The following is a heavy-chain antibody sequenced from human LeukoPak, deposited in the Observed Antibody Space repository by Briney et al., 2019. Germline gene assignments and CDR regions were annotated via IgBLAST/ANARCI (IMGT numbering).Heavy chain of an antibody. J-gene: IGHJ2*01. D-gene: IGHD4-17*01. CDR1: GYSFTRYW. V-gene: IGHV5-51*01. CDR2: IYPGDSDV. Sequence: GESLKISYKGSGYSFTRYWIGWVRQMPGKGLEWMGIIYPGDSDVRYGPSFQGQVTFSVDTSITTAYLQWSSLKASDTAMYYCARPTTVTTGYFDFWGRGTLVTVSS. CDR3: ARPTTVTTGYFDF.